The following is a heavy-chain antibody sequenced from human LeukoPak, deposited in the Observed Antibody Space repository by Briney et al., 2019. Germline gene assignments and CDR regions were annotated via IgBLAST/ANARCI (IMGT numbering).Heavy chain of an antibody. V-gene: IGHV3-9*01. CDR1: GFTFDDYA. CDR2: ISWNSGSI. CDR3: AREIEWEDLDY. J-gene: IGHJ4*02. Sequence: GGSLRLSCAASGFTFDDYAMHWVRQAPGKGLEWVSGISWNSGSIGYADSVKGRFTISRDNAKNSLYLQMNSLRAEDTAVYYCAREIEWEDLDYWGQGTLVTVSS. D-gene: IGHD1-26*01.